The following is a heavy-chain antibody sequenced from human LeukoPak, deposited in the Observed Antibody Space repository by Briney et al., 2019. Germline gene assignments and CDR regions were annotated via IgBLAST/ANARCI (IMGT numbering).Heavy chain of an antibody. J-gene: IGHJ5*02. D-gene: IGHD3-22*01. V-gene: IGHV1-69*04. CDR2: IIPILGIA. CDR1: GGTFSSYA. Sequence: SVKVSRKASGGTFSSYAISWVRQAPGQGLEWMGRIIPILGIANYAQKFQGRVTITADKSTSTAYMELSSLRSEDTAVYYCARDRSSGGYSNWFDPWGQGTLVTVSS. CDR3: ARDRSSGGYSNWFDP.